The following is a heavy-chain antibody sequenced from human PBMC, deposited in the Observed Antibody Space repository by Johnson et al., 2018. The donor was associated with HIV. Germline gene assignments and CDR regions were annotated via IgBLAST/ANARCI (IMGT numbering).Heavy chain of an antibody. J-gene: IGHJ3*02. Sequence: QVQLVESGGGLVQPGGSLRLSCAASGFTFSSYGMHWVRQAPGKGLQWVAFIRYDGSNKYSADSVKGRFSISRDDSKNTLYLQMNSLRAEDTAVYYCARGDYVYMDYSAFDIWGQGTMVTVSS. CDR2: IRYDGSNK. V-gene: IGHV3-30*02. CDR1: GFTFSSYG. D-gene: IGHD5/OR15-5a*01. CDR3: ARGDYVYMDYSAFDI.